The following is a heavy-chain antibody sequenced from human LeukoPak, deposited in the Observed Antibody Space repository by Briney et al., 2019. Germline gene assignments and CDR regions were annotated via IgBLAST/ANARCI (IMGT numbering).Heavy chain of an antibody. J-gene: IGHJ4*02. Sequence: GGSLRLSCAASGFTFSDYSMNWVRQAPGKGLEWVSYIGATSRATYYADSMKGRFTISRDDAKNSLYLQMNSLRAEDTAVYYCARARYSSSWYFDYWGQGTLVTVSS. V-gene: IGHV3-48*01. CDR1: GFTFSDYS. CDR3: ARARYSSSWYFDY. CDR2: IGATSRAT. D-gene: IGHD6-13*01.